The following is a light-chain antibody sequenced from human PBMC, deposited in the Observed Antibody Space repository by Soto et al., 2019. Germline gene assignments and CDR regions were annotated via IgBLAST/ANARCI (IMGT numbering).Light chain of an antibody. CDR3: CSYAGSSTYV. CDR2: EGN. Sequence: QSALTQPASVSGSPGQSFTISCTGTSSDVGSYNLVSWYQQHPGKAPKLMIYEGNKRPSGVSNRFSGSKSGNTASLTISGLQAEDEADYYCCSYAGSSTYVFGTGTKLTVL. CDR1: SSDVGSYNL. J-gene: IGLJ1*01. V-gene: IGLV2-23*01.